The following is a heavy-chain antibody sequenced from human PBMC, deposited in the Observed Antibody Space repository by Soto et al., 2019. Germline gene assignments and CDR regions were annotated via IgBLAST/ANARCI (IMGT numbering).Heavy chain of an antibody. CDR3: ARESEQWLNNRAEYFQR. CDR2: ISYDGSNK. J-gene: IGHJ1*01. Sequence: QVQLVESGGGVVQPGRSLRLSCAASGFTFSSYAMHWVRQAPGKGLEWVAVISYDGSNKYYADSVKGRFTISRDNSKNTLYVQMNSLRAEDTAVYYCARESEQWLNNRAEYFQRWGQGTLVTVSS. V-gene: IGHV3-30-3*01. CDR1: GFTFSSYA. D-gene: IGHD6-19*01.